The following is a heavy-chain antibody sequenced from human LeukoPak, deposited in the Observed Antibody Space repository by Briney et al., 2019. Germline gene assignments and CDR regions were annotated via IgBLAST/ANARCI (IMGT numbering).Heavy chain of an antibody. V-gene: IGHV3-48*01. Sequence: GGSLRLSCAASGFTFSSYSMNWVRQAPGKGLEWVSYISSSSSTIYYADSVKGRFTISRDNAKNSLYLQMNSLRAEDTAVYYCAKHPDYYDSSGYFGALDYWGQGTLVTVSS. CDR2: ISSSSSTI. J-gene: IGHJ4*02. CDR3: AKHPDYYDSSGYFGALDY. CDR1: GFTFSSYS. D-gene: IGHD3-22*01.